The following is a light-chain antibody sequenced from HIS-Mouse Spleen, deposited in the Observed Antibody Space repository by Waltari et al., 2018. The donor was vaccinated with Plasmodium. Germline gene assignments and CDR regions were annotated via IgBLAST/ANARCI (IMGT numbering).Light chain of an antibody. V-gene: IGLV3-1*01. CDR1: KLGYKY. J-gene: IGLJ2*01. Sequence: SYELTQPPSVSVSPGQTASITCSGDKLGYKYACWYQQKPGQSPVLVIYQDSKRPSGIPERFSGSNSWNTATLTIRGTQAMDEADYYCQAWDSSTVVFGGGTKLTVL. CDR3: QAWDSSTVV. CDR2: QDS.